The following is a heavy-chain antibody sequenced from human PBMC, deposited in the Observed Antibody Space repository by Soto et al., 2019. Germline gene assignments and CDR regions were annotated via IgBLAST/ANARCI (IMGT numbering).Heavy chain of an antibody. CDR3: ARDPKTSGGQHWAFNYFDS. CDR2: ISYDGTNK. D-gene: IGHD7-27*01. Sequence: GGSLRLSCAASGFSSSISPMHWVRKAPGKGPDWVALISYDGTNKFYADSVKGRFTISRDNSKSTLYLQVDSLRPEDAAVYYCARDPKTSGGQHWAFNYFDSWGQGTLVTVSS. V-gene: IGHV3-30-3*01. CDR1: GFSSSISP. J-gene: IGHJ4*02.